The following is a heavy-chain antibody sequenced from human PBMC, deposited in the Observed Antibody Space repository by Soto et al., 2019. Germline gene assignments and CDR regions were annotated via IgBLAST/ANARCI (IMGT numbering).Heavy chain of an antibody. V-gene: IGHV3-30-3*01. CDR2: ISYDGSNK. D-gene: IGHD4-17*01. CDR1: GFTFSNYA. J-gene: IGHJ4*02. Sequence: GGSLRLSCVASGFTFSNYAMNWVRQAPGKGLEWVAVISYDGSNKYYADSVKGRITISGDNSRSTLYLQMNNLRAEDTAMCYCARDLGNNYGSFAYWGQGTLVTVSS. CDR3: ARDLGNNYGSFAY.